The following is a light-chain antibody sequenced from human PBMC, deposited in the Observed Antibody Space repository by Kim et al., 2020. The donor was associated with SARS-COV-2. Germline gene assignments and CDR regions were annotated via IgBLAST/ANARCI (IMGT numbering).Light chain of an antibody. CDR3: QSYNRSSVV. CDR2: EDD. Sequence: TVSGAGSGGRMDGKYVQWYQQRPGGVPTTVIYEDDQRPSGVSDRFSGSIDNSSNSASLTISGLKTEDEADYYCQSYNRSSVVFGGGTQLTVL. V-gene: IGLV6-57*02. J-gene: IGLJ2*01. CDR1: GGRMDGKY.